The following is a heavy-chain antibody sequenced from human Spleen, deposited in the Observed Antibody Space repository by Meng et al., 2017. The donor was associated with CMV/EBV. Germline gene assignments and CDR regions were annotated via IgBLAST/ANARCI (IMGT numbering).Heavy chain of an antibody. CDR2: IYPGDSDT. CDR1: GYSFTSYW. J-gene: IGHJ6*02. D-gene: IGHD6-13*01. CDR3: AAAAGTPDYYYYGMDV. V-gene: IGHV5-51*01. Sequence: GYSFTSYWIGWVRQMPGKGLEWMGIIYPGDSDTRYSPSFQGQVTISADKSISTAYLQWSSLKASDTAMYYCAAAAGTPDYYYYGMDVWGQGTMVTVSS.